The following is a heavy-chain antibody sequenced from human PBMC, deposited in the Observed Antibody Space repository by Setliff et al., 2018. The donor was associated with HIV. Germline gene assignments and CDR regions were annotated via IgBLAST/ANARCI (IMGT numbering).Heavy chain of an antibody. V-gene: IGHV3-33*01. CDR3: ARDASSSTALFDY. D-gene: IGHD2-2*01. Sequence: GGSLRLSCAASGFSFSSYGMHWVRQAPGKGLEWVAVIWYDGSNKYYADSVRDRFIISRDNSQSTVSLQMNSLRAEDTAVYYCARDASSSTALFDYWGQGTLVTVSS. J-gene: IGHJ4*02. CDR1: GFSFSSYG. CDR2: IWYDGSNK.